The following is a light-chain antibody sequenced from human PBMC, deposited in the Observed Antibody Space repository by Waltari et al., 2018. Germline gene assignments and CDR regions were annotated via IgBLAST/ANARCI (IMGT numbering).Light chain of an antibody. CDR3: QVWHSSSDQSWI. V-gene: IGLV3-21*02. Sequence: SYVLTQPPSVSVAPGQTARITCGGDNIETKSVHWYLQRSGQAPVLVVGDYADRPSLIPERISGSSPGSTATLTITRVEAGDEADYYCQVWHSSSDQSWIFGGGTKLTVL. CDR1: NIETKS. J-gene: IGLJ3*02. CDR2: DYA.